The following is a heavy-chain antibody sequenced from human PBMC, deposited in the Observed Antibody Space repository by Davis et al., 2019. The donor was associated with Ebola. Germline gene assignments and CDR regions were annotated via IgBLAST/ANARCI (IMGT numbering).Heavy chain of an antibody. V-gene: IGHV1-18*01. J-gene: IGHJ4*02. CDR2: ISAYNGNT. CDR3: AALDSSSWYGRLWDY. Sequence: ASVKVSCKASGYTFTSYGISWVRQAPGQGLEWMGWISAYNGNTNYAQKLQGRVTMTTDTSTSTVYMELSSLRSEDTAVYYCAALDSSSWYGRLWDYWGQGTLVTVSS. CDR1: GYTFTSYG. D-gene: IGHD6-13*01.